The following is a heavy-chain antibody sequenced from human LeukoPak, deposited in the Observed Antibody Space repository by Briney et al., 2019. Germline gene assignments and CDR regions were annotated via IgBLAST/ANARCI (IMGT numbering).Heavy chain of an antibody. D-gene: IGHD2-21*01. CDR2: IGSSGSAGGNI. J-gene: IGHJ6*03. CDR3: ARAPTPYFTYYMDV. Sequence: GGSLRLSCAASGFSFSGFGMNWVRQAPGKGLEWISYIGSSGSAGGNIYYAVSVKGRFTVSRDNAKDSLFLQMNSLQDADTAVYYCARAPTPYFTYYMDVLGKGTTVTVSS. V-gene: IGHV3-48*02. CDR1: GFSFSGFG.